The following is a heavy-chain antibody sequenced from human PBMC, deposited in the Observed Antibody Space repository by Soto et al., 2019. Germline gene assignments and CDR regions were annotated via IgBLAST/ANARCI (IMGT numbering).Heavy chain of an antibody. D-gene: IGHD2-2*03. CDR1: GGSVSSNDYS. V-gene: IGHV4-39*01. Sequence: QLQLQESGPGLVKPSETLSLTCTVSGGSVSSNDYSWGWVRQSPGKGLEWIGAIYSYDDTHYNPSLLSRVTISVDTSKNEFSLRLNSVPAADTAVYYCVRLNGYCVSTKCRGYYGMDVWGQGTTVTVSS. CDR3: VRLNGYCVSTKCRGYYGMDV. J-gene: IGHJ6*02. CDR2: IYSYDDT.